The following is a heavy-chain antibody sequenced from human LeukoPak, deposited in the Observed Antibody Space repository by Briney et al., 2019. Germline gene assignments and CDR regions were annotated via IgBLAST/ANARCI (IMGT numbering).Heavy chain of an antibody. D-gene: IGHD1-14*01. CDR2: ISSNSIYV. V-gene: IGHV3-21*01. Sequence: GGSLRLSCAASGFTFSSYSMNWVRQAPGKGLEWVSSISSNSIYVFYADSMKGRFTISRDNAKNSLSLQMNSLRAEDTAVYYCARDQVDRIWYFDYWGQGTLVTVSS. CDR3: ARDQVDRIWYFDY. CDR1: GFTFSSYS. J-gene: IGHJ4*02.